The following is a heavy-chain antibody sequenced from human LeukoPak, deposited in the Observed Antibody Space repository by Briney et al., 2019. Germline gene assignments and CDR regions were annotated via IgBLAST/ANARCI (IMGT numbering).Heavy chain of an antibody. D-gene: IGHD1-1*01. J-gene: IGHJ4*02. CDR1: GYTLTELS. CDR3: ATVYNWNDIADY. V-gene: IGHV1-24*01. Sequence: ASVKVSCKVSGYTLTELSMHWVRQAPGKGPEWMGGFDPEDGETIYARKFQGRVTMTEDTSTDTAYMELSSLRSEDTAVYYCATVYNWNDIADYWGQGTLVTVSS. CDR2: FDPEDGET.